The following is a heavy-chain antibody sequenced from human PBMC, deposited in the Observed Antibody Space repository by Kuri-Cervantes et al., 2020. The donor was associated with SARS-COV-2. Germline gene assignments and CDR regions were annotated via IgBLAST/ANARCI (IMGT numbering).Heavy chain of an antibody. V-gene: IGHV3-33*08. CDR1: GFTFSSYG. Sequence: GESLKISCAASGFTFSSYGMHWVRQAPGKGLEWVAVIWYDGSNKYYVDSVKGRFTISRDNSKNTLYLQMNSLRAEDTAVYYCARDTVRGVIRYYFDYWGQGTLVTVSS. CDR3: ARDTVRGVIRYYFDY. D-gene: IGHD3-16*02. J-gene: IGHJ4*02. CDR2: IWYDGSNK.